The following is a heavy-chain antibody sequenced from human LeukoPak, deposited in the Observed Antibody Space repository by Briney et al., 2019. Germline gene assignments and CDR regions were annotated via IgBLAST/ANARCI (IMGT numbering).Heavy chain of an antibody. CDR2: IYYSGSST. Sequence: SETLSLTCTVSGGSMSGFFWNWIRQPPGRELEWIGSIYYSGSSTKYNPSLKSRVTISVDTSKSQFSLTLNSATAADTAVYYCARTSRHFYGSGTNLTPWPAGMDVWGQGTTVTVSS. J-gene: IGHJ6*02. CDR1: GGSMSGFF. CDR3: ARTSRHFYGSGTNLTPWPAGMDV. V-gene: IGHV4-59*01. D-gene: IGHD3-10*01.